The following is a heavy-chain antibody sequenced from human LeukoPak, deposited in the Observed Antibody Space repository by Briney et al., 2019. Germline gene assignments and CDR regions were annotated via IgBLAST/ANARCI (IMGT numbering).Heavy chain of an antibody. V-gene: IGHV4-34*01. CDR1: GGSFSGYY. CDR3: ARRVVVPAAAKMAAFDI. CDR2: INHSGST. Sequence: PSETLSLTCAVHGGSFSGYYWSWIRQPPGKGLEWIGEINHSGSTNYNPSLKSRVTISVDTSKNQFSLKLSSVTAADTAVYYCARRVVVPAAAKMAAFDIWGQGTMVTVSS. J-gene: IGHJ3*02. D-gene: IGHD2-2*01.